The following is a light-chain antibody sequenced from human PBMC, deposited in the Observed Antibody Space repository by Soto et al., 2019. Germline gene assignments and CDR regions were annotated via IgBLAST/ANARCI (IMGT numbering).Light chain of an antibody. CDR3: QQIFNTPRT. J-gene: IGKJ1*01. CDR2: GAS. CDR1: QNIGTF. V-gene: IGKV1-39*01. Sequence: DIQMTQSPSSLSASVGDTVTITCRASQNIGTFLNWYQQKSGKAPDLLISGASSLLTGVPSRFSGSGSGTGFTLTITNLQPEDFATSHCQQIFNTPRTFGPGTKVEVK.